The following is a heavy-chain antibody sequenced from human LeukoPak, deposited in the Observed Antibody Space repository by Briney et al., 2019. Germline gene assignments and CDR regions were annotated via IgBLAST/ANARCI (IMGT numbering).Heavy chain of an antibody. CDR3: ATYRRGYHDSSESYYFDY. V-gene: IGHV3-23*01. Sequence: PGGSLRLSCAASGFTFSRFAMSWVRQAPGKGLEWLSGISGSGDSTYYADSVKGRFTISRDNSKNTLYLQMNGLRAEDTAVYYCATYRRGYHDSSESYYFDYWGQGTLVTVSS. CDR1: GFTFSRFA. D-gene: IGHD3-22*01. J-gene: IGHJ4*02. CDR2: ISGSGDST.